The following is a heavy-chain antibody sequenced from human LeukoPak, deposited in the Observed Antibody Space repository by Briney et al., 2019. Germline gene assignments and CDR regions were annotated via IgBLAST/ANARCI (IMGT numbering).Heavy chain of an antibody. CDR3: ARETAWPENTPMILFSYFDY. CDR2: VSTSGNT. D-gene: IGHD3/OR15-3a*01. CDR1: GGSISGFH. J-gene: IGHJ4*02. V-gene: IGHV4-4*07. Sequence: SETLSLTCSVSGGSISGFHWSWIRQTPGKGLEWIGRVSTSGNTFYNPSLESRVTMSADTSGIHFSLDLTSVTAADTAVYYCARETAWPENTPMILFSYFDYWGRGILVTVSS.